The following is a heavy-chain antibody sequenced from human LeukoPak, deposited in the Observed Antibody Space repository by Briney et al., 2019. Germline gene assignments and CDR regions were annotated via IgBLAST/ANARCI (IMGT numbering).Heavy chain of an antibody. D-gene: IGHD3-9*01. CDR2: ITNGGSTI. V-gene: IGHV3-11*01. Sequence: GRSLRLSCAASGFTFSDYNMNWVRQAPGKGLEWVSYITNGGSTIHHADSVKGRFTISRDNAKKTLYLQMNSLRAEDTAVYYCARSIGLTGGGVDVWGQGTTVTVSS. CDR3: ARSIGLTGGGVDV. J-gene: IGHJ6*02. CDR1: GFTFSDYN.